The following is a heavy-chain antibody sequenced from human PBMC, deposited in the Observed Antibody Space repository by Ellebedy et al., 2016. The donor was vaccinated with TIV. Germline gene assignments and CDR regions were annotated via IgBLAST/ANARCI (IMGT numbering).Heavy chain of an antibody. J-gene: IGHJ5*02. Sequence: MPSETLSLTCTVSGDPISTYYWNWIRQPPGKGLEWIGYIYYNGITDYNPSLQSRVTISTDTSKNLFSLKLTSVTAADTAVYYCARGGYCSGTDCYMKWFDPWGQGTLVTVSS. D-gene: IGHD2-2*03. CDR3: ARGGYCSGTDCYMKWFDP. CDR2: IYYNGIT. CDR1: GDPISTYY. V-gene: IGHV4-59*01.